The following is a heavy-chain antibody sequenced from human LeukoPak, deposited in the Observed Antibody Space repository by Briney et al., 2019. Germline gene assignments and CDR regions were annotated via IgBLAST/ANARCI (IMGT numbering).Heavy chain of an antibody. Sequence: SETLSLTCAVYGRSFSGYYWSWIRRPPGKGLEWIGEINHSGSTNYNPSLKSRVTISVDTSKNQFSLKLSSVTAADTAVYYCARGTDAFDIWGQGTMVTVSS. CDR2: INHSGST. CDR1: GRSFSGYY. V-gene: IGHV4-34*01. CDR3: ARGTDAFDI. J-gene: IGHJ3*02.